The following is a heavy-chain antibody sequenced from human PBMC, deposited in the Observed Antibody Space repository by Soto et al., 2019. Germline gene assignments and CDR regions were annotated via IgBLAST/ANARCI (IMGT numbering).Heavy chain of an antibody. CDR3: ARASTPGGRYY. CDR2: IYSGGST. CDR1: GFTVSSNY. J-gene: IGHJ4*02. V-gene: IGHV3-53*01. D-gene: IGHD1-1*01. Sequence: PSETLRLSCAASGFTVSSNYMSWVRQAPGKGLEWVSVIYSGGSTYYADSVKGRFTISRDNSKNTLYLQMNSLRAEDTAVYYCARASTPGGRYYWGQGTLVTVSS.